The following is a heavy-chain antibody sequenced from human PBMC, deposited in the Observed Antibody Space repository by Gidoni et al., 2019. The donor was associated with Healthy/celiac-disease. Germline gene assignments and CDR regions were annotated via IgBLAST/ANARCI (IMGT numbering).Heavy chain of an antibody. CDR2: IRSKANSYAT. Sequence: ASGKGLEWVGRIRSKANSYATAYAASVKGRFTISRDDSKNTAYLQVNSLKTEDTAVYYCTRLLAVGLYWGQGTLVTVSS. J-gene: IGHJ4*02. V-gene: IGHV3-73*01. D-gene: IGHD6-19*01. CDR3: TRLLAVGLY.